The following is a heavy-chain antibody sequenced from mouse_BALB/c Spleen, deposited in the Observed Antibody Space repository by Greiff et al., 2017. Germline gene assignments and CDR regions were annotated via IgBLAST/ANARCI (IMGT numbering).Heavy chain of an antibody. D-gene: IGHD5-1*01. V-gene: IGHV2-2*02. CDR3: ARKSTYYAMDY. Sequence: VQLQQSGPGLVQPSQSLSITCTVSGFSLTSYGVHWVRQSPGKGLEWLGVIWSGGSTDYNAAFISRLSISKDNSKSQVFFKMNSLQANDTAIYYCARKSTYYAMDYWGQGTSVTVSS. CDR1: GFSLTSYG. J-gene: IGHJ4*01. CDR2: IWSGGST.